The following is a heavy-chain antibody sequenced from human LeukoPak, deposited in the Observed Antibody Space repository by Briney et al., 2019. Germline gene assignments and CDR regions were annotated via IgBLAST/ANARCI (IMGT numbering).Heavy chain of an antibody. CDR2: ITSDGSST. CDR1: GFTFSSYW. Sequence: GGSLRLSCAASGFTFSSYWMHWVRQAPGKGLVWVSRITSDGSSTSSADSVKGRFTISRDNAKNTLYLQMNSLRAEDTAVYYCARVAYSSSWYVSSSLHLDYWGQGTLVTVSS. D-gene: IGHD6-13*01. V-gene: IGHV3-74*01. J-gene: IGHJ4*02. CDR3: ARVAYSSSWYVSSSLHLDY.